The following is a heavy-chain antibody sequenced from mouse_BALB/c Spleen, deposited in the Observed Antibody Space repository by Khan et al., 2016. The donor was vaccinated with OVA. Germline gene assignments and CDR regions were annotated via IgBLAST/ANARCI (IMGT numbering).Heavy chain of an antibody. CDR3: ARTGYYYFDY. D-gene: IGHD2-3*01. CDR2: ISSGSNTI. Sequence: EVELVESGGGLVQPGGSRKLSCAASGFTFSGFGMHWVRQAPEKGLEGGAYISSGSNTIYYADTVKGRFTISRDNPKNTLFLQMTSLRSEDTAMYFCARTGYYYFDYWGQGTTLTVSS. J-gene: IGHJ2*01. CDR1: GFTFSGFG. V-gene: IGHV5-17*02.